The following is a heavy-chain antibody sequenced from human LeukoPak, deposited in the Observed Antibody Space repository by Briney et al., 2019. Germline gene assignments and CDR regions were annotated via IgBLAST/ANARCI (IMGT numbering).Heavy chain of an antibody. CDR3: ARSAEHCNNGVCFTDYYMDV. CDR1: GYTFSGSY. V-gene: IGHV1-2*06. J-gene: IGHJ6*03. Sequence: ASVKVSCKASGYTFSGSYIHWVRQAPGQGLEWMGRINPNSGDTNFAQTFQGRVTMTRDTSITTAYMELSSLTSDDTAVYFCARSAEHCNNGVCFTDYYMDVWGKGTTVTVS. CDR2: INPNSGDT. D-gene: IGHD2-8*01.